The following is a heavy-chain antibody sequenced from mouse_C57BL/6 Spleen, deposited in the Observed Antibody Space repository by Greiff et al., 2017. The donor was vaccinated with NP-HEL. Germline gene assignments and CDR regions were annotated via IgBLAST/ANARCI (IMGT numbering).Heavy chain of an antibody. CDR2: INPSSGYT. D-gene: IGHD1-1*01. CDR3: ARDPSGSSFDY. J-gene: IGHJ2*01. V-gene: IGHV1-7*01. Sequence: QVQLQQSGAELAKPGASVKLSCKASGYTFTSYWMHWVKPRPGQGLEWIGYINPSSGYTKYNQKFKDKATLTADKSSSTAYMQLSSLTYEESAVYYCARDPSGSSFDYWGQGTTLTVSS. CDR1: GYTFTSYW.